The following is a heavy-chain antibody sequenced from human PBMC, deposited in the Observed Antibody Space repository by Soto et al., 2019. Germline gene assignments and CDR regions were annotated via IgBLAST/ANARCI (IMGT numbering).Heavy chain of an antibody. CDR3: ARGVTTVTTFDY. CDR1: GGSISSGGYS. D-gene: IGHD4-17*01. V-gene: IGHV4-30-2*01. CDR2: IYHSGST. J-gene: IGHJ4*02. Sequence: QLQLQESGSGLVKPSQTLSLTCAVSGGSISSGGYSCNWIRQPPGKGREWIGYIYHSGSTYYNPSLKRRVTISVDRSTNQFPLKLSSVTAADTAVYYCARGVTTVTTFDYGGQGTLVTVSS.